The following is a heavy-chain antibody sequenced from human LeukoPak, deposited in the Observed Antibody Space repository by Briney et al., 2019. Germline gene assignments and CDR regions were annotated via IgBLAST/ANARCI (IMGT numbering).Heavy chain of an antibody. CDR3: AITPKVATFYYNFFMDV. CDR2: INHSGST. J-gene: IGHJ6*03. CDR1: GGSFSNYY. D-gene: IGHD5-12*01. V-gene: IGHV4-34*01. Sequence: SETLSLTCAAYGGSFSNYYWGWVRQPPGEGLGWIGEINHSGSTNYNSSLKSRVTISVDTAKSQFSLKLSSVTAADTAVYYCAITPKVATFYYNFFMDVWGKGTTVTVSS.